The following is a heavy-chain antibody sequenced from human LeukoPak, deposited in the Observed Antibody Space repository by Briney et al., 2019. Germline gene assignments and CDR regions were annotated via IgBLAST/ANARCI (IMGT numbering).Heavy chain of an antibody. CDR1: GFTFSSYW. J-gene: IGHJ4*02. CDR2: IKQDGSEK. CDR3: AKGGRGNGEVY. D-gene: IGHD2-8*01. Sequence: PGGSLRLSCAGSGFTFSSYWMNWVRQAPGKGLEWVANIKQDGSEKNYVDSVKGRFTISRDNAKSSLFLQMNDLRAEDTAVYYCAKGGRGNGEVYWGQGTLVTVSS. V-gene: IGHV3-7*01.